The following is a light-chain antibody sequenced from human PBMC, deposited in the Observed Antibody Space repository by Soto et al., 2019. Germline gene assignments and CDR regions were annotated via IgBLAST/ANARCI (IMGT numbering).Light chain of an antibody. Sequence: EIVMTQSPATLSVSPGERATLSCRASQSGSGNLAWYQQKPGQAPRLLIYGASIRATGIPATLSGSGSSTAFTPTTSSLQSADFSVYYCQQHHTWCPTTFGQGTKVDIK. V-gene: IGKV3-15*01. CDR1: QSGSGN. J-gene: IGKJ1*01. CDR3: QQHHTWCPTT. CDR2: GAS.